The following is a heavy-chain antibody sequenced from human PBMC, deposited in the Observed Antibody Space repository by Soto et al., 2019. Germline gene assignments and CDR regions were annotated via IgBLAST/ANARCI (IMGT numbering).Heavy chain of an antibody. Sequence: SETLSLTCTVSGGSISSYYWSWIRQPPGKGLEWIGYIYYSGSTNYNPSLKSRVTISVDTSKNQFSLKLSSVTAADTAVYYCARGRDGYNSPFDYWGQGTLVTVS. CDR1: GGSISSYY. D-gene: IGHD5-12*01. J-gene: IGHJ4*02. V-gene: IGHV4-59*01. CDR2: IYYSGST. CDR3: ARGRDGYNSPFDY.